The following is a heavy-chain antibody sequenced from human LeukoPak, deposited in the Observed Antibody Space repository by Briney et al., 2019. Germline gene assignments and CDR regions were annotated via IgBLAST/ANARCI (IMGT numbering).Heavy chain of an antibody. CDR1: GGSISSSSYY. CDR3: ARGSSSWVPDY. CDR2: IYYSGST. D-gene: IGHD6-13*01. Sequence: SETLSLTCTVSGGSISSSSYYWGWIRQPPGKGLEWIGSIYYSGSTYYNPSLKSRVTISVDTSKNQFSLKLSSVTAADTAVYYCARGSSSWVPDYWGQGTLVTVSS. V-gene: IGHV4-39*07. J-gene: IGHJ4*02.